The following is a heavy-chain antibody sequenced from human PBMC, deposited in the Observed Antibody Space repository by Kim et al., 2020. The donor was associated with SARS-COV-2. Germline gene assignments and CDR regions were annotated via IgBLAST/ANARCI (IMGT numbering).Heavy chain of an antibody. V-gene: IGHV4-34*01. Sequence: SETLSLTCAVYGESFSGYSWNWICQPPGKGLQRLGEIYQSGITKYNPLLKSRVPMSVDTSKNEFFLNLSSVTAAATSVYYCARGCLPNYYGSRLFYFDSLCQGTLVTVSS. CDR2: IYQSGIT. D-gene: IGHD3-10*01. CDR1: GESFSGYS. CDR3: ARGCLPNYYGSRLFYFDS. J-gene: IGHJ4*02.